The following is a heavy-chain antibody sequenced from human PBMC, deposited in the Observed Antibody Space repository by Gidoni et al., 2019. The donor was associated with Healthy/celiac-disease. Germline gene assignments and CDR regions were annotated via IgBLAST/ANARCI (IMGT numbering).Heavy chain of an antibody. CDR1: GFTVSSNY. CDR2: IYSGGST. Sequence: EVQLVESGGGLIQPGGSLRLSCAASGFTVSSNYMSWVRQAPGKGLEWVSVIYSGGSTYYADSVKGRFTISRDNSKNTLYLQMNSLRAEDTAVYYCARAYQLLSHLGWFDPWGQGTLVTVSS. J-gene: IGHJ5*02. CDR3: ARAYQLLSHLGWFDP. D-gene: IGHD2-2*01. V-gene: IGHV3-53*01.